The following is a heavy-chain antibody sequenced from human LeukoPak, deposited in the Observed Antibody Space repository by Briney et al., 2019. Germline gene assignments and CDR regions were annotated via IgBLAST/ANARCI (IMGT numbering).Heavy chain of an antibody. V-gene: IGHV1-69*01. CDR1: GGTFSSYA. D-gene: IGHD3-10*01. CDR2: IIPIFGTA. J-gene: IGHJ5*02. Sequence: GASVKVSCKASGGTFSSYAISWVRQAPGQGLEWMGGIIPIFGTANYAQKFQGRVTITADESTSTAYMELSSLRSEDTAVYYCASQAYYGSGSSWGQGTLVTGSS. CDR3: ASQAYYGSGSS.